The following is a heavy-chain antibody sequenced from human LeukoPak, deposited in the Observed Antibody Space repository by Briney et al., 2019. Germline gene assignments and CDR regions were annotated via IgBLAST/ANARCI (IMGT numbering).Heavy chain of an antibody. CDR2: ISYDGRNI. V-gene: IGHV3-30*03. J-gene: IGHJ4*02. CDR3: ARSSMVRGVY. CDR1: GFTFNNYG. Sequence: GKSLRLSCAASGFTFNNYGMHWVRQAPGKGLEWVAVISYDGRNIHYPDSVKGRFTISRDNSKNTLYLQMNSLRAEDTAVYYCARSSMVRGVYWGQGTLVTVSS. D-gene: IGHD3-10*01.